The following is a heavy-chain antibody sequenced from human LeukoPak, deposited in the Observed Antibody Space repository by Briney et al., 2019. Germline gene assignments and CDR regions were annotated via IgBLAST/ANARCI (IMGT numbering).Heavy chain of an antibody. CDR1: GGSISSGSYY. V-gene: IGHV4-61*02. D-gene: IGHD6-6*01. CDR3: ARGPKIAARASSPLHYFDY. J-gene: IGHJ4*02. Sequence: SQTLSLTCTVSGGSISSGSYYWSWIRQPAGKGLEWIGRIYTSGSTNYNPSLKSRVTISVDTSKNQFSLKLSSVTAADSAVYYCARGPKIAARASSPLHYFDYWGQGTLVTVSP. CDR2: IYTSGST.